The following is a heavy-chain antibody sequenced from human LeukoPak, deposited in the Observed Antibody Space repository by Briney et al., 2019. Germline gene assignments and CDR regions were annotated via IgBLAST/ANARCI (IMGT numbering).Heavy chain of an antibody. D-gene: IGHD2-15*01. CDR1: GFTFSSYE. V-gene: IGHV3-48*03. CDR3: ARDGYCSSGSCHPFDY. CDR2: ISSSGSTI. J-gene: IGHJ4*02. Sequence: PPGGSLRLSCAASGFTFSSYEMNWVRQAPGKGLEWVSYISSSGSTIYYADSVKGRFTISRDNAKNSLYLQMNSLRVEDTAVYYCARDGYCSSGSCHPFDYWGQGTLVTVSS.